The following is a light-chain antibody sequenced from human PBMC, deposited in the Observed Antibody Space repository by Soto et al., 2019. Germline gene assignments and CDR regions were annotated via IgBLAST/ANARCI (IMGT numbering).Light chain of an antibody. CDR2: STN. Sequence: QAVVTQEPSFSVSPGGTVTLTCGLSSGSVSTSYYPSWYQQTPGQAPRTLIYSTNTRSSGVPDRFSGSILGNKAALTITGAQADDESDYYCVLYMGSDIGVFGGGTMVTVL. J-gene: IGLJ3*02. CDR1: SGSVSTSYY. CDR3: VLYMGSDIGV. V-gene: IGLV8-61*01.